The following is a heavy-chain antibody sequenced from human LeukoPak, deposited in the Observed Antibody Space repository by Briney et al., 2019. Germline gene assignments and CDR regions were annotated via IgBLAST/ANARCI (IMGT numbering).Heavy chain of an antibody. D-gene: IGHD3-9*01. CDR2: IKQDGSEK. V-gene: IGHV3-7*01. Sequence: GGALRLSCAAPGFTFCTYAMNWVRQAPGKGVEGVANIKQDGSEKYYVDSVKGRFTISRDNAKNSLYLQMNSLRAEDTAVYYCARDYPLDWLYDNWGQGTLVTVSS. J-gene: IGHJ4*02. CDR3: ARDYPLDWLYDN. CDR1: GFTFCTYA.